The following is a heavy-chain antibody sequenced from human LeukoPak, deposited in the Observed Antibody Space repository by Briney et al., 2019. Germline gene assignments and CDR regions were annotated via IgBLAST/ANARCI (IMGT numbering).Heavy chain of an antibody. CDR1: GFTFSSYG. J-gene: IGHJ4*02. D-gene: IGHD1-26*01. CDR2: IWYDGSNK. Sequence: TGGSLRLSCAASGFTFSSYGMHWVRQAPGKGLEWVAVIWYDGSNKYYADSVKGRFTISRDNSKNTLYLQMNSLRAEDTAVYYCAKDRSIGIVGATTFYYWGQGTLVTVSS. V-gene: IGHV3-33*06. CDR3: AKDRSIGIVGATTFYY.